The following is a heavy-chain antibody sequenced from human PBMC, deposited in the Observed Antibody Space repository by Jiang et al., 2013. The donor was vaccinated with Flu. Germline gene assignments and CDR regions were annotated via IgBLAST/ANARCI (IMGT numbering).Heavy chain of an antibody. J-gene: IGHJ4*02. Sequence: VQLLESGGGLVKSGGSLRLSCAASGFTFTNAWMNWVRQAPGKGLEWVARIKSNADGGAADYPAPVKGRFTISRDDSKDTLYLQMNSLRIEDTAVYYCATGRRRPDEYGDHWGFWDYWGQGTLLTVSS. CDR2: IKSNADGGAA. D-gene: IGHD4/OR15-4a*01. CDR3: ATGRRRPDEYGDHWGFWDY. V-gene: IGHV3-15*07. CDR1: GFTFTNAW.